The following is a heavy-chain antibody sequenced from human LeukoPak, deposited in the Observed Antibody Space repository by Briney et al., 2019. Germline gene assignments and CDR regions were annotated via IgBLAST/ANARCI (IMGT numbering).Heavy chain of an antibody. D-gene: IGHD6-19*01. CDR3: ARDPSNPYSSGWYYFDY. CDR2: IYTSGST. V-gene: IGHV4-4*07. J-gene: IGHJ4*02. CDR1: SGSISSYY. Sequence: PSETLSLTCTVSSGSISSYYRSWIRQPAGKGLEWIGRIYTSGSTNYNPSLKSRVTMSVDTSKNQFSLKLSSVTAADTAVYYCARDPSNPYSSGWYYFDYWGQGSLVTVSS.